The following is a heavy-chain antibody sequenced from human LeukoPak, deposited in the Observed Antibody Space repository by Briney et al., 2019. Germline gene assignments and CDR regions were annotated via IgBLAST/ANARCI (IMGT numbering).Heavy chain of an antibody. V-gene: IGHV3-33*06. J-gene: IGHJ4*02. D-gene: IGHD5-24*01. CDR1: GFTFSNAW. CDR3: AKGREEDGYNDFDY. Sequence: GGSLRLSCAASGFTFSNAWMSWVRQAPGKGLEWVAIIWYDGSNKYYADSVKGRFTISRDNSKNTLYLRMNGLRAEDTAVYYCAKGREEDGYNDFDYWGQGTLLTVSS. CDR2: IWYDGSNK.